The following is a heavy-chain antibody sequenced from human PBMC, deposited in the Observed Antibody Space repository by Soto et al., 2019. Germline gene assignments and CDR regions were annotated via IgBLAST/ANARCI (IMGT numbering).Heavy chain of an antibody. CDR1: GFTFSSYA. Sequence: ESGGGVVQPGRSLRLSCAASGFTFSSYAMHWVRQAPGKGLEWVAVISYDGSNKYYADSVKGRFTISRDNSKNTLYLQMNSLRAEDTAVYYCARDQCRDMIDSNCDFDYWGQGTLVTVSS. D-gene: IGHD4-4*01. CDR2: ISYDGSNK. J-gene: IGHJ4*02. CDR3: ARDQCRDMIDSNCDFDY. V-gene: IGHV3-30-3*01.